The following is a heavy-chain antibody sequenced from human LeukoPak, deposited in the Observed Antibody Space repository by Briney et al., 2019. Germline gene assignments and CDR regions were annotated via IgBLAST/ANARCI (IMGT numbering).Heavy chain of an antibody. CDR2: IRSKAYGGTT. Sequence: GGPLRLSCTASGFTFGDYAMSWVRQAPGKGLEWVGFIRSKAYGGTTEYAASVKGRFTISRDDSKSIAYLQMNSLKTEDTAVYYCTGPIAVAGTLAFDIWGQGTMVTVSS. J-gene: IGHJ3*02. CDR1: GFTFGDYA. CDR3: TGPIAVAGTLAFDI. V-gene: IGHV3-49*04. D-gene: IGHD6-19*01.